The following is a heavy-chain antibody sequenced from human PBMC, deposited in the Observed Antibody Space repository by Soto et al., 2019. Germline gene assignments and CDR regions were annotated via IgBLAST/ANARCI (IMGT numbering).Heavy chain of an antibody. CDR3: AREGAYCSDTSCYSWFDP. V-gene: IGHV4-59*01. D-gene: IGHD2-2*02. CDR1: GGSIRSYY. Sequence: QVQLQESGPGLVKPSETLSLTCTVSGGSIRSYYWNWNRRPPGRGLEWIGYIYNSGSINYNPSLKRRVTMSVDTSRNQFSLKLSSVTAADTAVYYCAREGAYCSDTSCYSWFDPWGQGTLVTVSS. CDR2: IYNSGSI. J-gene: IGHJ5*02.